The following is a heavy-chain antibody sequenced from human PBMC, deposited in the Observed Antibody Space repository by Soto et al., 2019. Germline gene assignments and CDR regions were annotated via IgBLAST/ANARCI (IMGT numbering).Heavy chain of an antibody. CDR1: GYTFTSYA. CDR2: INAGNGNT. D-gene: IGHD3-3*01. V-gene: IGHV1-3*01. CDR3: ARDRYYDFWSGYSHYYGMDV. Sequence: QVQLVQSGAEVKKPGASVKVSCKASGYTFTSYAMHWVRQAPGQRLEWMGWINAGNGNTKYSQKFQGRVTITRDTSASTAYMELSSLRSEDTAVYYCARDRYYDFWSGYSHYYGMDVWGQGTAVTVSS. J-gene: IGHJ6*02.